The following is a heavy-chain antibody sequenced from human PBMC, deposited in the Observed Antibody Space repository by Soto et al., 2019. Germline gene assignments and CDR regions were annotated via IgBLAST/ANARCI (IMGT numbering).Heavy chain of an antibody. D-gene: IGHD3-3*01. CDR3: AAELNRITIFGVVSFVDV. J-gene: IGHJ6*04. CDR1: GFTFTSSA. Sequence: SVKVSCKASGFTFTSSAMQWVRQARGQRLEWIGWIVVGSGNTNYAQKFKERVTITRDMSTSTAYMELSSLRSEDTAVYYCAAELNRITIFGVVSFVDVWGKGTTVTVSS. V-gene: IGHV1-58*02. CDR2: IVVGSGNT.